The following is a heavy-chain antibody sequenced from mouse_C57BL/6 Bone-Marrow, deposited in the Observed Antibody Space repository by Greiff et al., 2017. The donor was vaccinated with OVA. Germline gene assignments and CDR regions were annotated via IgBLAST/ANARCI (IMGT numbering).Heavy chain of an antibody. Sequence: VQLQQSGAELVRPGSSVKMSCKTSGYTFTSYGINWVKQRPGQGLEWIGYIYPGNGYTEYNEKFKGKATLTSDTSSSTAYMQLSSLTSEDSAIYFCAREWGYYGSSYWYFDVWGTGTTVTVSS. V-gene: IGHV1-58*01. D-gene: IGHD1-1*01. CDR1: GYTFTSYG. J-gene: IGHJ1*03. CDR2: IYPGNGYT. CDR3: AREWGYYGSSYWYFDV.